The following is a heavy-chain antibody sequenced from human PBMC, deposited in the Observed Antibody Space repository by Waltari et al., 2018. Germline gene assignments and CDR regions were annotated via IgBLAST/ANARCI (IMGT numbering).Heavy chain of an antibody. Sequence: QVQLVQSGAEVKKPGSSVKVSCKASGGTFSSYAISWVRQAPGQGLEWMGGIILTFGTANYAQKFQGRVTITADESTSTAYMELSSLRSEDTAVYYCASPVEMATGHFDYWGQGTLVTVSS. CDR1: GGTFSSYA. CDR2: IILTFGTA. CDR3: ASPVEMATGHFDY. J-gene: IGHJ4*02. D-gene: IGHD5-12*01. V-gene: IGHV1-69*12.